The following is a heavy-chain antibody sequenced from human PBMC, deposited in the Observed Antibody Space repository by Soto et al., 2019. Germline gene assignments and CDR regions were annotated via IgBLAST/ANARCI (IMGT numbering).Heavy chain of an antibody. CDR3: AKVALGYDSKVYYDAFDI. CDR1: GFTFSSYA. CDR2: ISGSGGST. J-gene: IGHJ3*02. D-gene: IGHD3-22*01. V-gene: IGHV3-23*01. Sequence: EVQLLESGGGLVQPGGSLRLSCAASGFTFSSYAMSWVRQAPGKGLEWVSAISGSGGSTYYADSVKGRFTISRDNSKNTLYLQMNSLRAEDTAVYYCAKVALGYDSKVYYDAFDIWGQGTMVTVSS.